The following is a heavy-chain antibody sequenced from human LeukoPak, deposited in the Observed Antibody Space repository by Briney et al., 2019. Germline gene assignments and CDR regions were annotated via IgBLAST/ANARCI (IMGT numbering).Heavy chain of an antibody. J-gene: IGHJ4*02. CDR2: INHSGST. Sequence: SETLSLTCAVYGGSFSGYYWSWIRQPPGKGLEWIGEINHSGSTNYNPSLKSRVTISVDTSKNQFSLKLSSVTAADTAVYYCARGRSYCSSTSCYLDYWGQGTLVTVSP. CDR3: ARGRSYCSSTSCYLDY. V-gene: IGHV4-34*01. D-gene: IGHD2-2*01. CDR1: GGSFSGYY.